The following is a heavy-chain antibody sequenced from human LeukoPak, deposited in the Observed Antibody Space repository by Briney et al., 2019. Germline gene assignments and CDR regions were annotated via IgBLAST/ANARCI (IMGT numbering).Heavy chain of an antibody. J-gene: IGHJ5*02. CDR1: GGSFSGYY. V-gene: IGHV4-34*01. CDR2: INHSGST. CDR3: AKNWGFMITFGGVQTPWFDP. Sequence: PSETLSLTCAVYGGSFSGYYWSCIRQPPGKGLEGIGEINHSGSTNYTPSHQGRIAISVDTSKNQFSLKLSSVNPAHTAVFYGAKNWGFMITFGGVQTPWFDPWGQGTLVTVSS. D-gene: IGHD3-16*01.